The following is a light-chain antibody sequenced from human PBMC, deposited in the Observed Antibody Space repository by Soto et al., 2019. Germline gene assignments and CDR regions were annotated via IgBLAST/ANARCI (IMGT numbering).Light chain of an antibody. CDR3: QTWDNDIQV. CDR2: LNSDGSH. Sequence: QLVLTQSPSASASLGASVNLTCTLSSGHSSSAIAWHQQQPEKGPRYLMKLNSDGSHNKGDGIPDRFSGFTSGAERFLTISSLQSEDEADYYCQTWDNDIQVFGTGTKLTVL. V-gene: IGLV4-69*01. J-gene: IGLJ1*01. CDR1: SGHSSSA.